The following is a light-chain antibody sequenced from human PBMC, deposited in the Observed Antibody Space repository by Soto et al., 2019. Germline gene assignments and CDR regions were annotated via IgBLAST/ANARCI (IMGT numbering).Light chain of an antibody. Sequence: QSALTQPASVSGSPGQSITLSCTGTSSDVGSYNLVSWYQHHPGEAPKLIIYAGSKRPSGVSNRFSGSKSGNTASLTISGLQAEDEGGYYCASYAGRSTVVVFGGGTKVTVL. V-gene: IGLV2-23*03. J-gene: IGLJ2*01. CDR2: AGS. CDR3: ASYAGRSTVVV. CDR1: SSDVGSYNL.